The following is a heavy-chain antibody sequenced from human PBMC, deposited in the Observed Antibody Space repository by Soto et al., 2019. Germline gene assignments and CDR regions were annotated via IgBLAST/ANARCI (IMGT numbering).Heavy chain of an antibody. J-gene: IGHJ1*01. D-gene: IGHD3-16*01. CDR2: INPSGGTT. CDR1: GYTFTNYY. Sequence: ALMKVSCKASGYTFTNYYIHWVRQAPGQGLEWMGLINPSGGTTTYAQKFQGRVTMTSDTSTSTVYMELTTLTSEDTAVYYCARDKRFGDYVCAQWG. CDR3: ARDKRFGDYVCAQ. V-gene: IGHV1-46*01.